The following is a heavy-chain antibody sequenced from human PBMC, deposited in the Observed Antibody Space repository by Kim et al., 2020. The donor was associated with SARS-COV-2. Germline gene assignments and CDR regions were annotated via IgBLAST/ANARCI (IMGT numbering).Heavy chain of an antibody. J-gene: IGHJ4*02. D-gene: IGHD6-19*01. CDR3: AKDFPPGAGYSSGWDSIDY. Sequence: GRFTISRDNTKNTLYLQMNSLRAEDTAVYYCAKDFPPGAGYSSGWDSIDYWGQGTLVTVSS. V-gene: IGHV3-30*02.